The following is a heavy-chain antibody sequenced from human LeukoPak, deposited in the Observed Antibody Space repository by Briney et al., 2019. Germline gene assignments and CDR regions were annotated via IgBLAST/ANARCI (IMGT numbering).Heavy chain of an antibody. CDR3: ARAGQVDTAMAGYYFDY. CDR2: IIPIFGTA. V-gene: IGHV1-69*13. J-gene: IGHJ4*02. CDR1: GGTFSSYA. D-gene: IGHD5-18*01. Sequence: SVKVSCKASGGTFSSYAISWVRQAPGQGLEWMGGIIPIFGTANYAQKFQGRVRITADESTSTAYMELSSLRSEDTAVYYCARAGQVDTAMAGYYFDYWGQGTLVTVSS.